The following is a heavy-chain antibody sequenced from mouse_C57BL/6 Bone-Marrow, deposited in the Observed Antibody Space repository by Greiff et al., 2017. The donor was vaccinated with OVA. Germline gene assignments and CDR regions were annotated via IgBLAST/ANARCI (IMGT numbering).Heavy chain of an antibody. CDR2: IDPSDSYT. CDR1: GYTFTSYW. D-gene: IGHD2-3*01. J-gene: IGHJ3*01. CDR3: ARTGWLLPFAY. V-gene: IGHV1-50*01. Sequence: QVQLQQPGAELVKPGASVKLSCKASGYTFTSYWMQWVKQRPGQGLEWIGEIDPSDSYTNYNQKFKGKATLTVDTSSSTAYMQLSSLTSEDSAVYYCARTGWLLPFAYWGQGTLVTVSA.